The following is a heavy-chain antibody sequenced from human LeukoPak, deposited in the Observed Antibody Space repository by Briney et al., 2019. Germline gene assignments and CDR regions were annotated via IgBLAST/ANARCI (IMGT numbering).Heavy chain of an antibody. V-gene: IGHV1-46*01. CDR1: GYTFTSYY. CDR3: ARAPPYTSGWLESFY. J-gene: IGHJ4*02. Sequence: ASVKVSCKASGYTFTSYYMHWVRQAPGQGLEWMGIINPGGGGTNYAQKFQGRITLTRDTSTRTAYMEVTSLRSDDTAVYYCARAPPYTSGWLESFYWGQGTLVTVSS. D-gene: IGHD6-19*01. CDR2: INPGGGGT.